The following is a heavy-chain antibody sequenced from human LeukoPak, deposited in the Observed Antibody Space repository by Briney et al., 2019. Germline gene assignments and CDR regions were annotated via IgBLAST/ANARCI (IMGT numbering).Heavy chain of an antibody. V-gene: IGHV3-7*01. CDR1: GFTFSSYW. D-gene: IGHD3-22*01. Sequence: PGGSLRLSCAASGFTFSSYWMTWFRQAPGKGLEWVANIRRDGSVEYYVDSVKGRFTISRDNTKNSLYLQMNSLRAEDTAVYYCARDSNPQSSGYYFDAFDMWGQGTMVTVSS. CDR3: ARDSNPQSSGYYFDAFDM. J-gene: IGHJ3*02. CDR2: IRRDGSVE.